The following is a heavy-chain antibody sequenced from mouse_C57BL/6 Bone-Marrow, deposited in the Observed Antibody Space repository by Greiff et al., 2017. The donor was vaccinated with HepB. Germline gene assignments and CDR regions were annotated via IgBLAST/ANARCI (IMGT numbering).Heavy chain of an antibody. V-gene: IGHV5-4*01. Sequence: EVQLVESGGGLVKPGGSLKLSCAASGFTFNSYAMSWVRQTPEKRLEWVATISDGGSYTYYPDNVKGRFTISRDNAKNNLYLQMSHLKSEDTAMYYCARDGHYGSSYDWGQGTTLTVSS. CDR1: GFTFNSYA. CDR3: ARDGHYGSSYD. D-gene: IGHD1-1*01. CDR2: ISDGGSYT. J-gene: IGHJ2*01.